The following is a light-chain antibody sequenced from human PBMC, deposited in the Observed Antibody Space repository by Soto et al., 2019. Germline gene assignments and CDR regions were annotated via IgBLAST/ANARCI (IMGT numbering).Light chain of an antibody. CDR2: KVS. V-gene: IGKV2-24*01. CDR3: RQATQSHWT. CDR1: QSLVHSDGNTY. Sequence: DIVMTQTPLSSPVTLGQAASISCRSSQSLVHSDGNTYLSWYQQRPGQPPRLLIYKVSDRFSGVPDRFSGRGAETDFTLTISRVEAEEVGVYYCRQATQSHWTFGQGTKVEIK. J-gene: IGKJ1*01.